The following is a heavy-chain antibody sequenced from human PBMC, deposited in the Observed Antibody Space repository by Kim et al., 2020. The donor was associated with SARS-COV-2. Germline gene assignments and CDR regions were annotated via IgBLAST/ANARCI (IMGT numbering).Heavy chain of an antibody. J-gene: IGHJ6*02. Sequence: SETLSLTCTVSGDSISTGASYWSWIRQPAGRGLEWIGRISSSGAVNTHPSLRSRITLSIDRAKNQFSLNLSSVTAADAAVYYCARVGAVLTPTYYYNGLDVWGPGTTVTVSS. CDR3: ARVGAVLTPTYYYNGLDV. V-gene: IGHV4-61*02. CDR1: GDSISTGASY. D-gene: IGHD2-21*02. CDR2: ISSSGAV.